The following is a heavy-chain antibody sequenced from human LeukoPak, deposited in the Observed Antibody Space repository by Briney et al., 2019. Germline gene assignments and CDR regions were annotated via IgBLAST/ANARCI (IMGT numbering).Heavy chain of an antibody. J-gene: IGHJ4*02. CDR1: GGSISSSSYY. Sequence: PSETLSLTCTVSGGSISSSSYYWGWIRQPPGKGLEWIGSIYYSGSTYYNPSLKSRVTISVDTSKNQFSLKLSSVTAADTAVYYCARSLAVAGPGGNYYFDYWGQGTLVTVSS. D-gene: IGHD6-19*01. CDR2: IYYSGST. V-gene: IGHV4-39*01. CDR3: ARSLAVAGPGGNYYFDY.